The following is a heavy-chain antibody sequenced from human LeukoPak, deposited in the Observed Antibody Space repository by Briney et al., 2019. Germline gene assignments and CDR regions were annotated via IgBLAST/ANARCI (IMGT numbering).Heavy chain of an antibody. V-gene: IGHV3-66*01. CDR3: ARVRGQRGYGSGYFDY. CDR2: IYSGGST. D-gene: IGHD6-19*01. Sequence: GGSLRLSCTVSGITVSSNFMSWVRQAPGKGLEWVSVIYSGGSTYYADSVKGRFSISRDNSKNTVYLQMNSLIAEDTAVYFCARVRGQRGYGSGYFDYWGQGTLVTVSS. CDR1: GITVSSNF. J-gene: IGHJ4*02.